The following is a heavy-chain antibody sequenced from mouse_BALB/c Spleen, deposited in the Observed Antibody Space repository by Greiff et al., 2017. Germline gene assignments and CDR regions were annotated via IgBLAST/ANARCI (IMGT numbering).Heavy chain of an antibody. V-gene: IGHV5-6-5*01. J-gene: IGHJ2*01. CDR1: GFTFSSYA. CDR2: ISSGGST. CDR3: ARVTVVATDY. Sequence: DVQLVESGGGLVKPGGSLKLSCAASGFTFSSYAMSWVRQTPEKRLEWVASISSGGSTYYPDSVKGRFTISRDNARNILYLQMSSLRSEDTAMYYCARVTVVATDYWGQGTTLTVSS. D-gene: IGHD1-1*01.